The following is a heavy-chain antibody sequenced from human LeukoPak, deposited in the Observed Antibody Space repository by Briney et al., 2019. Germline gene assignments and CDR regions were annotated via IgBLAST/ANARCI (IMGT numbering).Heavy chain of an antibody. V-gene: IGHV4-59*01. J-gene: IGHJ4*02. CDR1: GGSISSYH. Sequence: PSETLSLTCTVSGGSISSYHWSWIRQPPGRGLEWIGYIYYSGSTNYNPSLKSRATMSVDTSKNQFSLRLSSVTAADTAVYYCGRVNWDVITNWGQGTLVTVSS. D-gene: IGHD3-22*01. CDR3: GRVNWDVITN. CDR2: IYYSGST.